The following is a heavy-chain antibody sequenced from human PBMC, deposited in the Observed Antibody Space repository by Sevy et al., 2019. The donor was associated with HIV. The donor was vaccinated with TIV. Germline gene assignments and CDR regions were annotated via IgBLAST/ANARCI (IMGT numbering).Heavy chain of an antibody. J-gene: IGHJ4*02. V-gene: IGHV3-33*01. D-gene: IGHD3-22*01. Sequence: GGSLRLSCAASGFTFSNYGMHWVRQAPGKGLEWVAVIWNDGSNKYYADSVKGRLTIFRDNSKNKLYLQMNSLRVEDTAVYFCARGGDFNDRSAKRDFDYWGQGTLVTVSS. CDR3: ARGGDFNDRSAKRDFDY. CDR1: GFTFSNYG. CDR2: IWNDGSNK.